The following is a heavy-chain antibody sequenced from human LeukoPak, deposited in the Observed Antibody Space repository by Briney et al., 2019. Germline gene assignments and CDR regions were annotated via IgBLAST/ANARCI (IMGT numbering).Heavy chain of an antibody. V-gene: IGHV4-39*02. D-gene: IGHD6-13*01. J-gene: IGHJ5*02. Sequence: SETLSLTCTVPGDSVTSSSYYWGWLRQPPGKGLEWIGSIQHTGTTFYNPSLKSRVTISVDTSKNQFSLTLNSVTAADTAVYYCARAHFIYSITWFWFDPWGQGTLVTVSS. CDR1: GDSVTSSSYY. CDR3: ARAHFIYSITWFWFDP. CDR2: IQHTGTT.